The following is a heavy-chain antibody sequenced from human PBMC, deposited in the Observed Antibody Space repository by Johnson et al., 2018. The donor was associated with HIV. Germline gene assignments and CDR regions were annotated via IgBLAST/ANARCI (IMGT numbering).Heavy chain of an antibody. CDR1: GFTFSNYD. CDR3: AREGRTGPDTFDI. CDR2: IGTAGDT. Sequence: MQLVESGGGVVQPGRSLRLSCAASGFTFSNYDIHWVRQATGKGLEWVSTIGTAGDTYYADSVKGRFTISRDNSKNTLYLQMNSLRAEDTAVYYCAREGRTGPDTFDIWGQGTMLTVSS. J-gene: IGHJ3*02. V-gene: IGHV3-13*01.